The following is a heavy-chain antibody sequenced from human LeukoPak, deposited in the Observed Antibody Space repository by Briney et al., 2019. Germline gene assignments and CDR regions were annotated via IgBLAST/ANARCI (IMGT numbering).Heavy chain of an antibody. J-gene: IGHJ6*03. CDR3: ARHGHCTNGVCYSNYYYYMDV. CDR1: GCRFTSYW. Sequence: GEALKSSFKGSGCRFTSYWSGWGRRMPGKGLEGRGIIYPDDSDTRYSPSFEGQVIISVDTSISTAYLQWSSLKASDTATYYCARHGHCTNGVCYSNYYYYMDVWGKGTTVTVSS. V-gene: IGHV5-51*01. D-gene: IGHD2-8*01. CDR2: IYPDDSDT.